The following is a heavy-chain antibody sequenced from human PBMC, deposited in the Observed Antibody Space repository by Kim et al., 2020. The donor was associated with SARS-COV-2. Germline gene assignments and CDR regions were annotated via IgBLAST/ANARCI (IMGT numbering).Heavy chain of an antibody. Sequence: GGSLRLSCAASGFTFSSYGMHWVRQAPGKGLEWVAVIWYDGSNKYYADSVKGRFTISRDNSKNTLYLQMNSLRAEDTAVYYCARDVTQGIVGAIYYYYGMDVWGQGTTVTVSS. CDR2: IWYDGSNK. CDR3: ARDVTQGIVGAIYYYYGMDV. J-gene: IGHJ6*02. D-gene: IGHD1-26*01. V-gene: IGHV3-33*01. CDR1: GFTFSSYG.